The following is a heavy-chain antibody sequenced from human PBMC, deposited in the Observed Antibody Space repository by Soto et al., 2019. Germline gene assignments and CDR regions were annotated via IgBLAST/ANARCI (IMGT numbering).Heavy chain of an antibody. Sequence: GGSLRLSCAASGFTFSSYAMSWVRQAPGKGLEWVLAISGSGGSTYYADSVKGRFTISRDNSKNTLYLQMNSLRAEDTAVYYCAKCSPYDILTGFNFDYWGQGTLVTVSS. J-gene: IGHJ4*02. CDR1: GFTFSSYA. D-gene: IGHD3-9*01. V-gene: IGHV3-23*01. CDR2: ISGSGGST. CDR3: AKCSPYDILTGFNFDY.